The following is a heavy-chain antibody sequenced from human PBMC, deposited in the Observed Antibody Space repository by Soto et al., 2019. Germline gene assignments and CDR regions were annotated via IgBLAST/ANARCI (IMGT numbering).Heavy chain of an antibody. D-gene: IGHD2-21*02. CDR3: AIIGTYRWRHSEF. J-gene: IGHJ4*02. CDR2: ISDRGDET. CDR1: VFIFSNQA. Sequence: PVGSLRLSCASSVFIFSNQAMCCVRHCPGKWLEWVSCISDRGDETFFLDSVKGRFAISRDNSENMLFLQMSSLRAEDTAIYYCAIIGTYRWRHSEFWGQGTQVIVSS. V-gene: IGHV3-23*01.